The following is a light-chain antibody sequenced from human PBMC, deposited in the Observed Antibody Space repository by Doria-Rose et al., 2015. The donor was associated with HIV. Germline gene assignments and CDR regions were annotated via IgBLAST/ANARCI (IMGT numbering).Light chain of an antibody. Sequence: DIRVTQSPPSLSASIGDRVTITCRASQTVGTYLNWFQQEPGRAPKLLIYAASRLQSGVPSRFSGSGSGTDFTLTISGLQPGDFATYYCQQTYSSPPWTFGQGTKVEMK. CDR3: QQTYSSPPWT. V-gene: IGKV1-39*01. CDR1: QTVGTY. CDR2: AAS. J-gene: IGKJ1*01.